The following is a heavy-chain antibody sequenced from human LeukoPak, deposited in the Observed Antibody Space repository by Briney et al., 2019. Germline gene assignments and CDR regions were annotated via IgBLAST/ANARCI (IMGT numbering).Heavy chain of an antibody. CDR1: GSSISSSYY. J-gene: IGHJ4*02. D-gene: IGHD5-24*01. CDR3: ARVNTVMATFDY. V-gene: IGHV4-38-2*02. CDR2: ISHSGST. Sequence: SETLSLTCTVSGSSISSSYYGAWIRQPPGKGLEWIATISHSGSTYYNPSLKSRVTISADTSQNQHSLRLNSVTVADTAVYYCARVNTVMATFDYWGQGTPVSVCS.